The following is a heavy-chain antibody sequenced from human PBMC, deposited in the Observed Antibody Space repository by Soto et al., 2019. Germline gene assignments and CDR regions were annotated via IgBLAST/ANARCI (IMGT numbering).Heavy chain of an antibody. CDR1: GYTFTSYG. J-gene: IGHJ6*02. CDR2: ISAYNGNT. V-gene: IGHV1-18*01. CDR3: AMVDVYVTPSPQDV. Sequence: GASVKVSCKASGYTFTSYGISWVRQAPGQGLEWMGWISAYNGNTNYAQKLQGRVTLTTDTSTSTAYMELRSLRSNDTAIYYCAMVDVYVTPSPQDVWGQGTTVTVSS. D-gene: IGHD3-16*01.